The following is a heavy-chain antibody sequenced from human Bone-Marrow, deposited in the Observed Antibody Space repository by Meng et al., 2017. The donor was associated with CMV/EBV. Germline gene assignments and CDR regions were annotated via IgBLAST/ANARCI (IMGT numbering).Heavy chain of an antibody. V-gene: IGHV1-8*01. D-gene: IGHD3-10*01. CDR2: MNPNSGNT. CDR3: ARGRTSPLLWFGETLFDY. J-gene: IGHJ4*02. Sequence: ASVKVSCKASGYTFTSYDINWVRQATGQGLEWMGWMNPNSGNTGYAQKFQGRVTMTRNTSISTAYMELSSLRSEDTAVYYCARGRTSPLLWFGETLFDYWGEGTLVTVSS. CDR1: GYTFTSYD.